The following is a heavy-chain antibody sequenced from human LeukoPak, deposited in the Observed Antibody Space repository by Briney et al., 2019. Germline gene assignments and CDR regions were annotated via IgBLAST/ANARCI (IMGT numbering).Heavy chain of an antibody. CDR2: INTDGSST. Sequence: GGSLKLSCAASGFTFSSYWMHWVRQAPGKGLVWVPRINTDGSSTSYADSVKGRFTISRDNAKNTLYLQMNSLRAEDTAVYYCARDQGELGGIDYWGQGTLVTVSS. CDR3: ARDQGELGGIDY. CDR1: GFTFSSYW. J-gene: IGHJ4*02. D-gene: IGHD7-27*01. V-gene: IGHV3-74*01.